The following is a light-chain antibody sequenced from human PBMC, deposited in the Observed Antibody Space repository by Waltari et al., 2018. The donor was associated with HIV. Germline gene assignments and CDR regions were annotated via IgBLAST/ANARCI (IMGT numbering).Light chain of an antibody. CDR3: QVWDSSSDRYV. J-gene: IGLJ1*01. Sequence: SYVLTQPPSVSVAPGQTARITCGGNNIGSESVHWYQQKPGQAPVVVVYVDSDRPSGIPERFSGSNSGNTATLTVSRVEAGDEADYYCQVWDSSSDRYVFGTGTKVTVL. V-gene: IGLV3-21*02. CDR2: VDS. CDR1: NIGSES.